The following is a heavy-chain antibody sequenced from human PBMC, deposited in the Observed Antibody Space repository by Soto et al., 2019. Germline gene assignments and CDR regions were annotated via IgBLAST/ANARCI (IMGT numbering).Heavy chain of an antibody. Sequence: GDSQTISCKGSGYSFTSYWISWVRQLPGKGLEWMGRIDPSDSYTNYSPSFQGHVTISADKSISTAYLQWSSLKASDTAMYYCARGDQQLVSAYYYDYSSTDVWGQGTTVTVSS. CDR2: IDPSDSYT. CDR1: GYSFTSYW. V-gene: IGHV5-10-1*01. D-gene: IGHD6-13*01. J-gene: IGHJ6*02. CDR3: ARGDQQLVSAYYYDYSSTDV.